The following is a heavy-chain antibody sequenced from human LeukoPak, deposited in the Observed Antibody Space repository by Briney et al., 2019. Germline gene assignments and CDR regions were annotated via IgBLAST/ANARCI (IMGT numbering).Heavy chain of an antibody. Sequence: GGSLRLSCAASGFTFSSYWMSWVRQAPGKGLEWVANIKQDGSEKYYVDSVKGRFTISRDNAKNSLYLQMNSLRAEDTAVYYCARRRSARGYYYYYMDVWGKGTTVTVSS. J-gene: IGHJ6*03. CDR1: GFTFSSYW. V-gene: IGHV3-7*01. D-gene: IGHD6-6*01. CDR3: ARRRSARGYYYYYMDV. CDR2: IKQDGSEK.